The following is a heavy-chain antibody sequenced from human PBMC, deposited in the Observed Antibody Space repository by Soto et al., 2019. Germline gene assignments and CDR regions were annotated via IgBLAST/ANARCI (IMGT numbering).Heavy chain of an antibody. CDR2: IYESGNT. D-gene: IGHD2-21*02. Sequence: QLQLQESGSGLVKPSQTLSLTCAVSGGSISSGGAISSNSYSWNWIRQPPGKGLEWVGSIYESGNTYYGPSLKSRVSISVDRSKNQFSLNLSSVTAADTAVYYCARAPAIAHWYFDLWGRGTLATVSS. CDR1: GGSISSGGAISSNSYS. CDR3: ARAPAIAHWYFDL. J-gene: IGHJ2*01. V-gene: IGHV4-30-2*01.